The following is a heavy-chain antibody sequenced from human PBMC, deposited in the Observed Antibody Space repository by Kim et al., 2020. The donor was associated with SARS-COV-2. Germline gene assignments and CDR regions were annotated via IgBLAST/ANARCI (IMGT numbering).Heavy chain of an antibody. J-gene: IGHJ5*02. CDR2: ISYDGSNK. CDR1: GFTFSSYA. D-gene: IGHD6-13*01. CDR3: ARGNTHTTFSSSSWYALNNWFDP. V-gene: IGHV3-30*04. Sequence: GGSLRLSCAASGFTFSSYAMHWVRQAPGKGLEWVAVISYDGSNKYYVDSVKGRFTISRDNSKNTLYLQMNSLRAEDTAVYYCARGNTHTTFSSSSWYALNNWFDPWGQGTLVTVSS.